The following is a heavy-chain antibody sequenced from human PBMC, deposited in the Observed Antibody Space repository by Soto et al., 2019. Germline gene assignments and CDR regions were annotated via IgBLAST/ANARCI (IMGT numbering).Heavy chain of an antibody. CDR2: IIPIFGTA. D-gene: IGHD4-4*01. CDR1: GGTFSSYA. CDR3: ARDLAPYSNYFHYYYGMDV. J-gene: IGHJ6*02. V-gene: IGHV1-69*13. Sequence: SVKVSCKASGGTFSSYAISWVRQAPGQGLEWMGGIIPIFGTANYAQKFQGRVTITADESTSTAYMELSSLRSEDTAVYYCARDLAPYSNYFHYYYGMDVWGQGTTVTVSS.